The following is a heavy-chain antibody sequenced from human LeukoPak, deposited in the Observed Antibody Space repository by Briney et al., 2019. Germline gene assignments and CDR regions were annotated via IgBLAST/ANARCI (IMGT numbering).Heavy chain of an antibody. V-gene: IGHV3-13*01. CDR1: GFTFSSYD. J-gene: IGHJ6*02. D-gene: IGHD6-13*01. CDR2: IGTAGDT. Sequence: GGSLRLSCAASGFTFSSYDMHWVRQATGKGLEWVSAIGTAGDTYYPGSVKGRFTISRENAKNSLYLQMNSLRAGDTAVYYCAREVAAGRYYGMDVRGQGTTVTVSS. CDR3: AREVAAGRYYGMDV.